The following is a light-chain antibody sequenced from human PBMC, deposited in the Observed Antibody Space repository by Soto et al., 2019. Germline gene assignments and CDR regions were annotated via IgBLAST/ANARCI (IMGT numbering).Light chain of an antibody. CDR3: QQYGSSPYT. CDR1: QSVSGSY. J-gene: IGKJ2*01. CDR2: GES. Sequence: EIVLTQSPGTLSLSPGERATLSCRASQSVSGSYLAWYQQKPGQAPRLLIYGESSRATGIPDRFSGSVSGTDYTLTISRLDPEDFAVYYCQQYGSSPYTFGQGTKLEIK. V-gene: IGKV3-20*01.